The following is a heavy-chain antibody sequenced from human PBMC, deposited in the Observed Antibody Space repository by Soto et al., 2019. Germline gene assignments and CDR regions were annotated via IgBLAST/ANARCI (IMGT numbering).Heavy chain of an antibody. CDR2: ISAYNGNT. V-gene: IGHV1-18*01. J-gene: IGHJ4*02. Sequence: ASVKVSCKASGYTFTSYGISWVRQAPGQGLEWMGWISAYNGNTNYAQKLQGRVTMTTDTSTSTAYMELRSLRSDDTAVYYCAKGYYDFWSGSLAPFDYWGQGTLVTVSS. CDR3: AKGYYDFWSGSLAPFDY. D-gene: IGHD3-3*01. CDR1: GYTFTSYG.